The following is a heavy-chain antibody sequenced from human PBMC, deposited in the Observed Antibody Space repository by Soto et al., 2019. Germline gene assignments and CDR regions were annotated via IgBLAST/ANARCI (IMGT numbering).Heavy chain of an antibody. CDR3: ARGPGGPGGPGDY. J-gene: IGHJ4*02. CDR2: INAGNGNT. V-gene: IGHV1-3*01. CDR1: GYTFTSYA. Sequence: QVQLVQSGAEVKKPGASVKVSCKASGYTFTSYAMHWVRQAPGQRLEWMGWINAGNGNTKYSQKFQGRVTITRDTSANTAYMELSSLRSEGTAVYYCARGPGGPGGPGDYWGQGTLVTVSS. D-gene: IGHD2-15*01.